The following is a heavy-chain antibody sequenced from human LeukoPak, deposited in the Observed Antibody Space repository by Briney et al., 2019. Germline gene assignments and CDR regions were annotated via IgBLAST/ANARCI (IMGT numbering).Heavy chain of an antibody. CDR2: TYSGGTT. D-gene: IGHD2-2*01. J-gene: IGHJ4*02. CDR1: GFTFSSYG. Sequence: GGSLRLSCAASGFTFSSYGMHWVRRAPGKGLEWVSVTYSGGTTYYADSVEGRFTISRDNSKNTLYLQMNSLRTEDTAVYYCAKEGGLGYCSTTSCAFAHWGRGTLVTVSS. V-gene: IGHV3-NL1*01. CDR3: AKEGGLGYCSTTSCAFAH.